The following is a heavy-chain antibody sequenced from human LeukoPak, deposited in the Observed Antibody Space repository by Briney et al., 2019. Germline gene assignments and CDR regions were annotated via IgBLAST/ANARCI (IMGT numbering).Heavy chain of an antibody. CDR3: ARHYYDSSGYLYWFDP. Sequence: SVKVSCKASGGTFSSYAISWVRQAPGQGLEWMGTIIPILGIANYAQKFQGRVTITADKSTSTAYMELSSLRSDDTAVYYCARHYYDSSGYLYWFDPWGQGTLVTDSS. CDR1: GGTFSSYA. V-gene: IGHV1-69*04. D-gene: IGHD3-22*01. CDR2: IIPILGIA. J-gene: IGHJ5*02.